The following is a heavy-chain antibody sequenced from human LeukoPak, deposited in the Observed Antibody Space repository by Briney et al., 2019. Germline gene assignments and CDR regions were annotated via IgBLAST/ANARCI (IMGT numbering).Heavy chain of an antibody. J-gene: IGHJ3*01. V-gene: IGHV3-30*18. CDR1: GFTFSSYG. D-gene: IGHD6-13*01. CDR2: ISYDGSNK. Sequence: GGSLRLSCAASGFTFSSYGMHWVRQAPGKGLEWVAVISYDGSNKYYEDSVKGRFTISRDNSKNTLYLQMNSLRLEDTAVYYCAKDNNGAAAGIIPGSFDLWGQGTMVTVPS. CDR3: AKDNNGAAAGIIPGSFDL.